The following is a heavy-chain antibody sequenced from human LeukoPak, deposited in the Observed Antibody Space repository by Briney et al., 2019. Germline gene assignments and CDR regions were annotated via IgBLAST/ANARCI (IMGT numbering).Heavy chain of an antibody. D-gene: IGHD3-22*01. CDR2: ISWNSGSI. V-gene: IGHV3-9*01. CDR3: AKVRYYYDSSGYYWYFDL. CDR1: GFTFDDYA. J-gene: IGHJ2*01. Sequence: GGSLRLSCAASGFTFDDYAMHWVRQAPGKGLGWVSGISWNSGSIGYADSVKGRFTISRDNAKNSLYLQMNSLRAEDTALYYCAKVRYYYDSSGYYWYFDLWGRGTLVTVSS.